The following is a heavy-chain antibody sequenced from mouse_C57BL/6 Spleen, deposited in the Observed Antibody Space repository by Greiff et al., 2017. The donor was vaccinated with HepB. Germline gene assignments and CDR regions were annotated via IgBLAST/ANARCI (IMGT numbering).Heavy chain of an antibody. J-gene: IGHJ2*01. CDR1: GYTFTSYW. V-gene: IGHV1-52*01. CDR3: ARIGPYTTVDDFDY. CDR2: IDPSDSET. D-gene: IGHD1-1*01. Sequence: QVQLKQSGAELVRPGSSVKLSCKASGYTFTSYWMHWVKQRPIQGLEWIGNIDPSDSETHYNQKFKDKATLTVDKSSSTAYMQLSSLTSEDSAVYYCARIGPYTTVDDFDYWGQGTTLTVSS.